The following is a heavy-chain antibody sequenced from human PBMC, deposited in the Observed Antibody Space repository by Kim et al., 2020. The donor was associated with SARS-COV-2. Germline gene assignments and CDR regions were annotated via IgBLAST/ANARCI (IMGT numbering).Heavy chain of an antibody. CDR3: AREGGYCSGGSCYSGPGWFDP. Sequence: SETLSLTCTVSGGSISSGGYYWSWIRQHPGKGLEWIGYIYYSGSTYYNPSLKSRVTISVDTSKNQFSLKLSSVTAADTAVYYCAREGGYCSGGSCYSGPGWFDPWGQGTLVTVSS. CDR2: IYYSGST. D-gene: IGHD2-15*01. CDR1: GGSISSGGYY. V-gene: IGHV4-31*03. J-gene: IGHJ5*02.